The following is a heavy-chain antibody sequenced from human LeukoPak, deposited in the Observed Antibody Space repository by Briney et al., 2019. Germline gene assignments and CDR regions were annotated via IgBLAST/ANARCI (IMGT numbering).Heavy chain of an antibody. CDR2: IYHSGST. Sequence: SETLALTCAVSGGSISSSNWWSWVRQPPGKGLEWIGEIYHSGSTNYNPSLKSRVTISVDKSKNQFSLKLSSVTAADTAVYYCARAESVGAHNYGMDVWGQGTTVTVSS. D-gene: IGHD1-26*01. V-gene: IGHV4-4*02. CDR3: ARAESVGAHNYGMDV. J-gene: IGHJ6*02. CDR1: GGSISSSNW.